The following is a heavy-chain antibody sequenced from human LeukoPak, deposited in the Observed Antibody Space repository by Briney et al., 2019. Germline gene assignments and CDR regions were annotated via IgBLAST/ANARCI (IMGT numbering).Heavy chain of an antibody. CDR1: GGSISSYY. J-gene: IGHJ5*02. Sequence: SETLSLTCTVSGGSISSYYWSWIRQPPGKGLEWIGYIYYSGSTNYNPSLKSRVTISVDTSKNQFSLKLSSVTAADTAVYYCARLDCSSTSCYMGAWFDPWGQGTLVTVSS. CDR3: ARLDCSSTSCYMGAWFDP. D-gene: IGHD2-2*01. CDR2: IYYSGST. V-gene: IGHV4-59*08.